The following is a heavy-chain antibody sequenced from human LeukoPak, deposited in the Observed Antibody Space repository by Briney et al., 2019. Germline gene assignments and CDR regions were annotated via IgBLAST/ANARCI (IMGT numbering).Heavy chain of an antibody. CDR1: GFTFSSYS. J-gene: IGHJ4*02. Sequence: PGGSLRLSCAASGFTFSSYSMNWVRRAPGKGLEWVSYISSSSSTIYYAGSVKGRFTISRDNAKNSLYLQMNSLRAEDTAVYYCARGHGSGSYYPDYWGQGTLVTVSS. V-gene: IGHV3-48*01. CDR2: ISSSSSTI. D-gene: IGHD3-10*01. CDR3: ARGHGSGSYYPDY.